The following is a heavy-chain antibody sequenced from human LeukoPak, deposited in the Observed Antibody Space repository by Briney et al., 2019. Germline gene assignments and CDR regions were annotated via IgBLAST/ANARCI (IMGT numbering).Heavy chain of an antibody. V-gene: IGHV3-23*01. Sequence: GGTLRLSCAASGYTFSRHGMNWVRQAPGKGLEWVSGISPSGDITYFADSVKGRFTISRDNSKNTLYLQMNSLRAEDTAVYYCAKDRIDSYRAVGYDAFDIWGQGTMVTVSS. CDR2: ISPSGDIT. D-gene: IGHD5-18*01. CDR1: GYTFSRHG. CDR3: AKDRIDSYRAVGYDAFDI. J-gene: IGHJ3*02.